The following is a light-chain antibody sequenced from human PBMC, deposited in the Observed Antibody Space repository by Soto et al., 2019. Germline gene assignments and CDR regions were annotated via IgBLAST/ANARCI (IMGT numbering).Light chain of an antibody. CDR3: LQDYNYPPT. CDR1: QDITNN. Sequence: AIQMTQSPSSLSASVRDRVTITCRASQDITNNLGWYQQKPGKAPKLLIYAASSLQSGVPSRFSGSGSGTDFTLTISSLQPEDFATYYCLQDYNYPPTFGQGTKV. CDR2: AAS. J-gene: IGKJ1*01. V-gene: IGKV1-6*01.